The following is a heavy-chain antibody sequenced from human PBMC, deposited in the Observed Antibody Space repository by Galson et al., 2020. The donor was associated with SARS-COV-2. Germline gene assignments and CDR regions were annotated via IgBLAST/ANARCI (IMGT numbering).Heavy chain of an antibody. J-gene: IGHJ3*02. CDR3: ARLHYGEYAPEAFDI. Sequence: LSLTCAVSGPSISSGSYSWNWIRQPPGKGLEWIGYISHSWGTYYNPSLKSRVTISGDRSKNQFSLRLSSVTAADTAVYYCARLHYGEYAPEAFDIWGPGTRVTVAS. CDR2: ISHSWGT. D-gene: IGHD4-17*01. CDR1: GPSISSGSYS. V-gene: IGHV4-30-2*01.